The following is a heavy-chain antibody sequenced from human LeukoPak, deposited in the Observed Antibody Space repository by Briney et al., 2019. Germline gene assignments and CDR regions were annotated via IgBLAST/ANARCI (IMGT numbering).Heavy chain of an antibody. D-gene: IGHD2-2*01. CDR3: VREGGRYCSSTSCYLYY. V-gene: IGHV1-2*02. CDR1: GYTFTGYY. CDR2: INPNSGGT. Sequence: ASVKVSCKASGYTFTGYYMHWVRQAPGQGLEWMGWINPNSGGTNYAQKFQGRVTMTRDTSISTAYMELSRLRSDDTAVYYCVREGGRYCSSTSCYLYYWGQGTLVTVSS. J-gene: IGHJ4*02.